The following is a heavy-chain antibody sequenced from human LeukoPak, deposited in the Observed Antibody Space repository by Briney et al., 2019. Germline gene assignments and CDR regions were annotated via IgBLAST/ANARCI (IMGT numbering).Heavy chain of an antibody. CDR1: GGSISSYY. V-gene: IGHV3-11*01. Sequence: LSLTCTVSGGSISSYYWSWVRQAPGKGLEWISCISSSGTTIYYADSVKGRFTISRDNAKNSLYLQMNSLRAEDTAVYYCARGGNGPFDYWGQGTLVTVSS. D-gene: IGHD4-23*01. J-gene: IGHJ4*02. CDR3: ARGGNGPFDY. CDR2: ISSSGTTI.